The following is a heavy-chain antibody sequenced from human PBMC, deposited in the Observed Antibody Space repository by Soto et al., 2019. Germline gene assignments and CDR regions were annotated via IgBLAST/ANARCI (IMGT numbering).Heavy chain of an antibody. V-gene: IGHV1-18*01. J-gene: IGHJ6*02. Sequence: QVQLVQSGAEVKKPGASVKVSCKASGYTFTSYGIGWVRQAPGQGLEWMGWISAYNGNTNYAQKLQGRVTMTTDTSTSTAYMELRSLRSDDTAVYYCARDPGIAAAGPIYYYYGMDVWGQGTTVTVSS. CDR1: GYTFTSYG. CDR2: ISAYNGNT. CDR3: ARDPGIAAAGPIYYYYGMDV. D-gene: IGHD6-13*01.